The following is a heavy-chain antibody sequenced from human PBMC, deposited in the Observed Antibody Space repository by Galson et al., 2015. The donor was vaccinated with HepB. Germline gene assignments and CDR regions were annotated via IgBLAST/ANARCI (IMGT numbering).Heavy chain of an antibody. Sequence: QSGAEVKKPGESLKISCKGSGYSFRSYWIGWVRQMPGKGLEWMGIIYPDDSDTKYSPSFQGQVTISADKSISTAYLQWSRLQASDTAMYYCARSSTFCAGACPIPPYFYYDDMDVWGQGTTVTVCS. V-gene: IGHV5-51*01. D-gene: IGHD2-21*02. CDR1: GYSFRSYW. CDR3: ARSSTFCAGACPIPPYFYYDDMDV. J-gene: IGHJ6*02. CDR2: IYPDDSDT.